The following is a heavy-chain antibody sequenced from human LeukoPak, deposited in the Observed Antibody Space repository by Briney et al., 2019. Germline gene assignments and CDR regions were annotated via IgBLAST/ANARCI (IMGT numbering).Heavy chain of an antibody. CDR1: GFTFSSYA. CDR2: ISYDGSNK. Sequence: PGGSLRLSCAASGFTFSSYAMHWVRQAPGKGLEWLAVISYDGSNKYYADSVKGRFTISRDNSKNTLYLQMNSLRAEDTAVYYCARDRQKWEGVVVVAATPSYGMDVWGQGTTVTVSS. V-gene: IGHV3-30-3*01. D-gene: IGHD2-15*01. CDR3: ARDRQKWEGVVVVAATPSYGMDV. J-gene: IGHJ6*02.